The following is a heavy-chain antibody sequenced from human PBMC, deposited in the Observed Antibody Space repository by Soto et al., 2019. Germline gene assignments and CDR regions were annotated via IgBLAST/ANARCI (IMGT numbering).Heavy chain of an antibody. CDR2: IYYTGST. Sequence: SETLSLTCTVSGGSISSGGYYWSWIRQHPGKGLEWIGNIYYTGSTHYDPSLKSRITISLDTSKNQISLKLSSVTAADTAVYHCASSPVTGIYYAMDVWGQGTTVTVSS. V-gene: IGHV4-31*03. CDR3: ASSPVTGIYYAMDV. J-gene: IGHJ6*02. CDR1: GGSISSGGYY. D-gene: IGHD6-19*01.